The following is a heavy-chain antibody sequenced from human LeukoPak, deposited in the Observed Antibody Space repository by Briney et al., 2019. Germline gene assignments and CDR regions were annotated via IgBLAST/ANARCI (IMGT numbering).Heavy chain of an antibody. J-gene: IGHJ4*02. CDR2: ISSSSSYI. D-gene: IGHD2-15*01. CDR3: ARDHCSGGSCYNTY. CDR1: GFTFCSYS. Sequence: GGSLRLSCGASGFTFCSYSMNWVRQAPGKGLEWISSISSSSSYIYYADSVKGRFTISRDNAKNSLYLQMNSLRAEDTAVYYCARDHCSGGSCYNTYWGQGTLVTVSS. V-gene: IGHV3-21*01.